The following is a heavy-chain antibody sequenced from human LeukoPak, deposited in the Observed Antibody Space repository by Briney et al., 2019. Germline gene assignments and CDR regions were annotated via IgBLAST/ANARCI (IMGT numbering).Heavy chain of an antibody. Sequence: ASVKVSCKASGYTFTSYYMHWVRQAPGQGLEWMGIINPSAGSTSYAQKFQGRITMTRDTSTSTAYMELSSLRSEDTAVYYCARGSWSSSGWNYYFDNWGQGTLVTVSS. V-gene: IGHV1-46*01. D-gene: IGHD6-19*01. J-gene: IGHJ4*02. CDR3: ARGSWSSSGWNYYFDN. CDR2: INPSAGST. CDR1: GYTFTSYY.